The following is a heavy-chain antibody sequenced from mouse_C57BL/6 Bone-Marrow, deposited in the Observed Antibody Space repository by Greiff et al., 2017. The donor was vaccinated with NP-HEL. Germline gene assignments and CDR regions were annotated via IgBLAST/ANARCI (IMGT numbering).Heavy chain of an antibody. D-gene: IGHD2-2*01. V-gene: IGHV1-9*01. CDR1: GYTFTGYW. CDR3: ARGWLRRAWFAY. Sequence: QVQLQQSGAELMKPGASVKLSCKATGYTFTGYWIEWVKQRPGHGLEWIGEILPGSGSTNYNEKFKGKATFTADTSSNTAYMQLSSLTTEDSAIYYCARGWLRRAWFAYWGQGTLVTVSA. J-gene: IGHJ3*01. CDR2: ILPGSGST.